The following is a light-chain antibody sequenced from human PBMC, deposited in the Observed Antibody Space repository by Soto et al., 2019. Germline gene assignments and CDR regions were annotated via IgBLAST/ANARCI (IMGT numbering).Light chain of an antibody. J-gene: IGKJ2*01. CDR1: QSISSW. Sequence: DIQMTQSPSTLSASVGDRVTITCRASQSISSWLAWYQQKPGKAPKLLIYKASSLESGVPSRFSGSGSGTEFTLTSSSLQPDDFATYYCQQYNSYGTFGQGTKLEIK. CDR3: QQYNSYGT. CDR2: KAS. V-gene: IGKV1-5*03.